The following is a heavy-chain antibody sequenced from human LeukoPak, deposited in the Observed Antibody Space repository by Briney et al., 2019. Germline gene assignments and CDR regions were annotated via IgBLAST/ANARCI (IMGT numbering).Heavy chain of an antibody. CDR2: INPNSGGT. CDR1: GYTFSGYY. D-gene: IGHD3-22*01. V-gene: IGHV1-2*02. Sequence: ASVKVSCKASGYTFSGYYMHWVRQAPGQGLEWMGWINPNSGGTNYAQKFQGRVTMTRDTSISTAYMEPNRLRFDDTAVYYCARGPYYYYDSSGYPYYFDYWGQGTLVTVSS. CDR3: ARGPYYYYDSSGYPYYFDY. J-gene: IGHJ4*02.